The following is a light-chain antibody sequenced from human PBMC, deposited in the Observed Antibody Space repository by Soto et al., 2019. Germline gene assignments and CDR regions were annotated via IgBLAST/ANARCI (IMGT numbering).Light chain of an antibody. CDR2: GAS. V-gene: IGKV3-15*01. CDR1: QSVSSN. CDR3: QQYNNWPSGYT. Sequence: EIVMTQSPATLSVSPGERATLSCRASQSVSSNLAWYQQKPGQAPRLLIYGASTRATGIPARFSGSGSGTAFTLTISSLQSEDFAVYYCQQYNNWPSGYTFGQGTKLEIK. J-gene: IGKJ2*01.